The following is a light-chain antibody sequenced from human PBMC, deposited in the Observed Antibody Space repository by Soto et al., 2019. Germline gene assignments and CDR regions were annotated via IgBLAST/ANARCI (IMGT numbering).Light chain of an antibody. J-gene: IGKJ4*01. CDR1: QSITTF. CDR2: DAS. Sequence: DIQMTQSPSTLSASIGDRVTITCRASQSITTFLAWYQQKPGKAPQILIYDASKLEPGVPSRLSGGGSGTEFTLTISRLQPDDFATYYCQQYSTYALTCGGGTKVDIK. CDR3: QQYSTYALT. V-gene: IGKV1-5*01.